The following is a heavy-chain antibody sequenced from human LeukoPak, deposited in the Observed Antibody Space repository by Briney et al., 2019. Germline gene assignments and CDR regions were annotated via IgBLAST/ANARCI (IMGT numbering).Heavy chain of an antibody. V-gene: IGHV3-53*01. CDR2: IYSGGST. Sequence: GGSLRLSCAASGFTVSSNYMSWVRQAPGKGLEWVSVIYSGGSTYYADSVKGRFTISRDNSKNTLYLQMNSLRVEDTAVYYCACSSGYYYIVYWGQGTLVTVSS. CDR3: ACSSGYYYIVY. J-gene: IGHJ4*02. D-gene: IGHD3-22*01. CDR1: GFTVSSNY.